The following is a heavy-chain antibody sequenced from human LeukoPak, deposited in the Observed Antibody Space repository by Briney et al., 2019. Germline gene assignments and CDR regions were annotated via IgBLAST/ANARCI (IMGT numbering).Heavy chain of an antibody. Sequence: PGRSLTLSCAASGFSFSVSDYGMNWVRQAPGQGLEWVAVVSYDGNYKYYADSVKGRFTISRDNSKNTLYPQMNSLRAEDTALYYCARYNAAVAGYDYWGQGTLVTVSS. V-gene: IGHV3-33*05. CDR3: ARYNAAVAGYDY. CDR1: GFSFSVSDYG. D-gene: IGHD6-19*01. CDR2: VSYDGNYK. J-gene: IGHJ4*02.